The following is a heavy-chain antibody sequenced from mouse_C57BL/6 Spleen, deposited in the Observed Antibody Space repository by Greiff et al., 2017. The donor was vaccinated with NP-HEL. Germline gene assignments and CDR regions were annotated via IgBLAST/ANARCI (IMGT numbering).Heavy chain of an antibody. CDR1: GYTFTSYW. Sequence: QVQLQQPGAELVKPGASVKLSCKASGYTFTSYWMHWVKQRPGQGLEWIGMIHPNSGSTNYNEKFKSKATLTVDKSSSTAYMQLSSLTSEDSAVYYCAREATFRYFDYWGQGTTLTVSS. CDR3: AREATFRYFDY. J-gene: IGHJ2*01. CDR2: IHPNSGST. V-gene: IGHV1-64*01.